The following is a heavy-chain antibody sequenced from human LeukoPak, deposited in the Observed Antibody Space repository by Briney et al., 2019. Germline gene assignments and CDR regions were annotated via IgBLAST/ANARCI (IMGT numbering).Heavy chain of an antibody. D-gene: IGHD1-26*01. Sequence: ASVKVSCKASGYTFTSYGISWVRQAPGQGLEWMGWISAYNGNTNYVQKLQGRVTMTTDASTSTAYMELRSLRSDDTAVYYCARDRELNGGPYNWFDPWGQGTLVTVSS. V-gene: IGHV1-18*01. CDR2: ISAYNGNT. CDR1: GYTFTSYG. J-gene: IGHJ5*02. CDR3: ARDRELNGGPYNWFDP.